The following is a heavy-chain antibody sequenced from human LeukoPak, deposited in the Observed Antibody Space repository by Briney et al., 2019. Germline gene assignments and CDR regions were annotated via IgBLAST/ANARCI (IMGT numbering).Heavy chain of an antibody. CDR3: ARHRDTAMVHYYYYMDV. V-gene: IGHV4-34*01. D-gene: IGHD5-18*01. CDR1: GGSFSGYY. J-gene: IGHJ6*03. CDR2: INHSGST. Sequence: SETLSLTCAVYGGSFSGYYWSWIRQPPGKGLEWIGEINHSGSTNYNPSLKSRVTISVDTSKNQLSLKLSSVTAADTAVYYCARHRDTAMVHYYYYMDVWGKGTTVTISS.